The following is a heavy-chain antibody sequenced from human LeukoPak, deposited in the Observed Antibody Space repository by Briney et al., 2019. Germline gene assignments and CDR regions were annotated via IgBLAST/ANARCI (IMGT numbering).Heavy chain of an antibody. J-gene: IGHJ4*02. CDR1: GGSISSSSYY. CDR2: IYYSGST. Sequence: PSETLSLTCTVSGGSISSSSYYWGWIRQPPGKGLEWIGSIYYSGSTYYNPSLKSRVTISVDTSKNQFSLKLSSVTAADTAVYYCTRDDYGSGSYYTYDYWGQGTLVTVSS. D-gene: IGHD3-10*01. V-gene: IGHV4-39*07. CDR3: TRDDYGSGSYYTYDY.